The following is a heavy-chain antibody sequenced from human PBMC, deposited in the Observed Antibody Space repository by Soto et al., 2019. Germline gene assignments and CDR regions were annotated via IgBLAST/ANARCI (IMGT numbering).Heavy chain of an antibody. CDR3: ATVKFRDFWSGKLDY. CDR2: FDPEDGEA. D-gene: IGHD3-3*01. V-gene: IGHV1-24*01. Sequence: ASVKVSCKVSGYTLTELSMHWVRQAPGKGLEWMGGFDPEDGEAIYAQKFQGRVTMTEDTSTDTAYMELSSLRSEDTAVYYCATVKFRDFWSGKLDYWGQGTLVTVSS. CDR1: GYTLTELS. J-gene: IGHJ4*02.